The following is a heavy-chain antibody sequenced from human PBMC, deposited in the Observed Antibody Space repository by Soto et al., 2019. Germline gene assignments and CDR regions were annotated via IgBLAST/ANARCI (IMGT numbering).Heavy chain of an antibody. D-gene: IGHD6-13*01. J-gene: IGHJ6*03. V-gene: IGHV3-23*01. CDR1: GFTFSSYA. CDR2: ISGSGGST. CDR3: AKPGTHGDSRMGWYYYYYYMDV. Sequence: PGGSLRLSCAASGFTFSSYAMSWVRQAPGKGLEWVSAISGSGGSTYYADSVKGRFTISRDNSKNTLYLQMNSLRAEDTAVYYCAKPGTHGDSRMGWYYYYYYMDVWGKGTTVTVSS.